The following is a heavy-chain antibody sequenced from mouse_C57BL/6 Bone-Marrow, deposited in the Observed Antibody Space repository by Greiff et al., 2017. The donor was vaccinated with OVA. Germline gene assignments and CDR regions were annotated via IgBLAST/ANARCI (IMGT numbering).Heavy chain of an antibody. J-gene: IGHJ4*01. Sequence: EVKLMESGGGLVQPGGSLSLSCAASGFTFTDYYMSWVRQPPGKALEWLGFIRNKANGYTTEYSASVKGRFTISRDNSQSILYLQMNALRAEDSATYYCASSLYDYDAMDYWGQGTSVTVSS. CDR1: GFTFTDYY. CDR3: ASSLYDYDAMDY. CDR2: IRNKANGYTT. D-gene: IGHD2-3*01. V-gene: IGHV7-3*01.